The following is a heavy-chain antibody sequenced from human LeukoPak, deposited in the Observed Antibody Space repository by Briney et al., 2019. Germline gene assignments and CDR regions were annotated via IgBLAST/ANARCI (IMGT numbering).Heavy chain of an antibody. CDR3: ARAHNWNDV. J-gene: IGHJ5*02. CDR1: GGSISSGSSY. Sequence: PSETLSLTCAVSGGSISSGSSYWSWIRQPAGKGLEWIGRLYTSGSTNYNPSLKSRVTISVDTSKNQFSLKLSSVTAADTAVYYCARAHNWNDVWGQGTLVTVSS. V-gene: IGHV4-61*02. CDR2: LYTSGST.